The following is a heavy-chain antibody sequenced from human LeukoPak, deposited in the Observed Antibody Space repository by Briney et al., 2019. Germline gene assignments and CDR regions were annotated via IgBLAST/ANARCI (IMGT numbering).Heavy chain of an antibody. CDR1: RFAFSDYC. J-gene: IGHJ5*02. Sequence: PGGSLRLSCAGPRFAFSDYCMSWIRQAPGMGLEWLAYISSSASTIYYADSVKGRFTISRDNAKNSLYLQMNSLRDEDTAVYYCARGPLRKGNWFDPWGQGTLVTVSS. CDR2: ISSSASTI. CDR3: ARGPLRKGNWFDP. D-gene: IGHD5-12*01. V-gene: IGHV3-11*04.